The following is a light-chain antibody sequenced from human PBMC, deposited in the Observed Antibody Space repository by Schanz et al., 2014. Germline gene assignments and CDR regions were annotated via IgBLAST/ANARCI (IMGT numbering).Light chain of an antibody. V-gene: IGKV3-15*01. CDR2: SAS. Sequence: EIVLTQSPATLSLSPGERATLSCRASQSVSTYLAWYQQKPGQAPRLLIYSASTRATGVPARFSGSGSGTDFTLTISRLQPEDVATYYCQKYNSAPFTFGPGTNVDIK. CDR3: QKYNSAPFT. J-gene: IGKJ3*01. CDR1: QSVSTY.